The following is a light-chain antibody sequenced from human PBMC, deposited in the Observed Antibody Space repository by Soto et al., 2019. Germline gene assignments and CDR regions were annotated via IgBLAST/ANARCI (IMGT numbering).Light chain of an antibody. J-gene: IGKJ4*01. Sequence: EIVMTQSPATVSVSPGERATLSCRASQSISTNLAWYQQKPGQAPRRLIFGASNRATAVPARFTASGSGTEFTLTISSLQSEDFAFYYCQQYNTWPPLTFGGGTKVEI. V-gene: IGKV3-15*01. CDR1: QSISTN. CDR3: QQYNTWPPLT. CDR2: GAS.